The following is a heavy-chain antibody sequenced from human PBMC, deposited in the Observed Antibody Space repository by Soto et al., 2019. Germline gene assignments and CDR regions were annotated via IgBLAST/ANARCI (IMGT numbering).Heavy chain of an antibody. D-gene: IGHD1-1*01. Sequence: TGGSLRLSCAASGFTFWSYGMHLVRQAPGKGLEWVAVISYDGNNKYYADSVKGRLTISRDNSKNTVSLQMNSLRAEDTAVYYCAKERTRHFDYWGQGIPVTVSS. CDR2: ISYDGNNK. J-gene: IGHJ4*02. CDR3: AKERTRHFDY. CDR1: GFTFWSYG. V-gene: IGHV3-30*18.